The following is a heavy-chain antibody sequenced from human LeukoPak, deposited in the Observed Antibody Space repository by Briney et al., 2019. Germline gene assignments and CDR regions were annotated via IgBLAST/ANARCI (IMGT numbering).Heavy chain of an antibody. CDR3: ASNLISMAVAGVDFQH. CDR2: ISSSSSYI. CDR1: GFTFSSYS. Sequence: GGPLRLSCAASGFTFSSYSMNWVRQAPGKGLEWVSSISSSSSYIYYADSVKGRFTISRDNAKNSLYLQMNSLRAEDTAVYYCASNLISMAVAGVDFQHWGQGTLVTVSS. J-gene: IGHJ1*01. D-gene: IGHD6-19*01. V-gene: IGHV3-21*01.